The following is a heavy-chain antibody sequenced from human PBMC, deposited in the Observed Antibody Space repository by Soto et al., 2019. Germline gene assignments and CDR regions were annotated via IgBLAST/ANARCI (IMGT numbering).Heavy chain of an antibody. CDR1: GYTLTELS. Sequence: ASVKVSCKVSGYTLTELSMHWVRQAPGKGLEWMGGFDPEDGETIYAQKFQGRVTMTEDTSTDTAYKELSSLTSEDTAVYYCATDLDYYYDSSGYPNWGQGTLVTSPQ. V-gene: IGHV1-24*01. CDR2: FDPEDGET. CDR3: ATDLDYYYDSSGYPN. J-gene: IGHJ4*02. D-gene: IGHD3-22*01.